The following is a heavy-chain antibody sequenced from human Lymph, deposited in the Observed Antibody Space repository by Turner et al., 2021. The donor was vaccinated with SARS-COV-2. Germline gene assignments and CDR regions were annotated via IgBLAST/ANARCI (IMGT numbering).Heavy chain of an antibody. V-gene: IGHV4-39*01. D-gene: IGHD1-26*01. CDR1: GGSISGQTNY. Sequence: QLQLEESGPGLVRPSETLSLTCSVSGGSISGQTNYWDWIRQAPGKGLQWIGSIYYSGSTYYNPSLKSRLTMSVDTSKNQFSLNLGSVTAADTAVYYCARRPGGNFDYWGQGALVIVSS. CDR2: IYYSGST. CDR3: ARRPGGNFDY. J-gene: IGHJ4*02.